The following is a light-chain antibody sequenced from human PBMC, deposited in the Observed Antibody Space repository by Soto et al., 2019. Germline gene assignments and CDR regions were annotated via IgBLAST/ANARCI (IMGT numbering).Light chain of an antibody. CDR1: SSDIGDYDY. CDR3: SSYGGSNNLV. CDR2: EVS. Sequence: QSALTQPPSASGSPGQSVTISCTGTSSDIGDYDYVSWYQHLPGKAPKLMIYEVSRRPSGVPDRFSGSKSGNTASLTVSGLQAEDEDDYYCSSYGGSNNLVFGGGTKLTVL. V-gene: IGLV2-8*01. J-gene: IGLJ3*02.